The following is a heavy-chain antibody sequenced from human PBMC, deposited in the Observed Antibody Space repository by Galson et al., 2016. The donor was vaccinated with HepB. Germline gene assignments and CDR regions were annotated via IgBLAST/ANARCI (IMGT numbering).Heavy chain of an antibody. J-gene: IGHJ6*02. V-gene: IGHV1-69*13. CDR1: GGTFITYT. CDR2: IIPIFPTP. CDR3: AGRFCSGGSCYSDYYYGMDV. Sequence: SVKVSCKVSGGTFITYTISWVRQAPGQGLEWMGGIIPIFPTPNYAQKFQGRVTVSADESTGTVNMELTSLRSEDTAVYFCAGRFCSGGSCYSDYYYGMDVWGQGTTVTVSS. D-gene: IGHD2-15*01.